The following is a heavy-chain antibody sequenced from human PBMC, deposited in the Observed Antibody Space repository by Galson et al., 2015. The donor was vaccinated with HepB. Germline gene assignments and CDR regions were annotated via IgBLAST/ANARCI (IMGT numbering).Heavy chain of an antibody. J-gene: IGHJ5*02. D-gene: IGHD3-22*01. Sequence: QSGAEVKKPGESLRISCKGSGYSFTKYWISWVRQMPGKGLEWMGRIDPSDSYANYSPSFQGHVTISADKSISTAYLQWSSLKASDTAMYYCARPFSYYYDSSGTGFDPWGQGTLVTVSS. CDR1: GYSFTKYW. V-gene: IGHV5-10-1*01. CDR2: IDPSDSYA. CDR3: ARPFSYYYDSSGTGFDP.